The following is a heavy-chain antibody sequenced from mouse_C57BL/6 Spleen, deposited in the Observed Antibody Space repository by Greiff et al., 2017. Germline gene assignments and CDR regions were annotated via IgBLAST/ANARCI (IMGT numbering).Heavy chain of an antibody. CDR1: GYTFTGYW. J-gene: IGHJ4*01. Sequence: VQLQQSGAELVRPGASVKLSCKASGYTFTGYWIDWVKQRPGQGLEWIARIFPGSGNTYYNEKLKGKATFTAEKSSNTAYMQLSSLTSEDSAIDCFARHDYYGSSYGYMDDWGKGTTVTVSS. D-gene: IGHD1-1*01. CDR3: ARHDYYGSSYGYMDD. CDR2: IFPGSGNT. V-gene: IGHV1-76*01.